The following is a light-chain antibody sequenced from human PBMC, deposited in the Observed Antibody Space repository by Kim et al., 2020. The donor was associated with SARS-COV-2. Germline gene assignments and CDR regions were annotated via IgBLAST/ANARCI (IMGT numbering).Light chain of an antibody. J-gene: IGLJ1*01. CDR1: KLGDKY. CDR3: QAWDSSTYV. V-gene: IGLV3-1*01. Sequence: SYELTQPPSVSVFPGQTASITCSGDKLGDKYACWYQQKPGQSPVLVIYQDSKRPSGIPERFSGPNSGNTATLTISGTQAMDEADYYCQAWDSSTYVFGTGTKVTVL. CDR2: QDS.